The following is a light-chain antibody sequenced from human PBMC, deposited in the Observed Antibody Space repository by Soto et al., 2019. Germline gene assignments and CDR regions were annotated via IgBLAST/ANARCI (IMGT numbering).Light chain of an antibody. CDR2: SFN. J-gene: IGLJ2*01. CDR1: SSNIGSKT. V-gene: IGLV1-44*01. Sequence: QAVVTQPPSASGTPGQRVTISCSGSSSNIGSKTVNWYQQLPGTAPKLLIHSFNQRPSGVPDRFSGSKSGTSASLAISGLQSEDEAEYYCAAWDDSLNGVVFGGGTKLTVL. CDR3: AAWDDSLNGVV.